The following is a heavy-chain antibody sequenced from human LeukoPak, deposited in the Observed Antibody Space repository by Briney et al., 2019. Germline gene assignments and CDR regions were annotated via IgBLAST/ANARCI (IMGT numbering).Heavy chain of an antibody. CDR3: ARQTPRYSSSWPDY. D-gene: IGHD6-13*01. CDR2: IYYSGST. V-gene: IGHV4-39*07. CDR1: GGSISSSSYY. J-gene: IGHJ4*02. Sequence: PSETLSLTCTVSGGSISSSSYYWGWIRQPPGKGLEWIGSIYYSGSTYYNPSLKSRVTISVDTSKNQFSLKLSSVTAADTAVYYCARQTPRYSSSWPDYWGQGTLVTVSS.